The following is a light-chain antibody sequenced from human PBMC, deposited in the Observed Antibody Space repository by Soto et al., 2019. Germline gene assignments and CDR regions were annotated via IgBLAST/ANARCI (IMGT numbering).Light chain of an antibody. Sequence: QSVLTQPASASGSPGQSITISCSGSISDVGSFGPVSWYQHHPGQVPKLIIYEGSRRPSGVSSRFSGSKTGNTASLTITELQAEDEANYYCCSYVGARTYVFGTGTKVTVL. CDR3: CSYVGARTYV. CDR2: EGS. V-gene: IGLV2-23*01. J-gene: IGLJ1*01. CDR1: ISDVGSFGP.